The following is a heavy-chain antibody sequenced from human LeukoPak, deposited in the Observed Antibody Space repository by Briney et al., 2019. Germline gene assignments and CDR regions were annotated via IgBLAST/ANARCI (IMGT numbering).Heavy chain of an antibody. D-gene: IGHD4-11*01. Sequence: GESLKTSCKGSGYSFTSYWIGWVRQMPGKGLEWMGIIYPGESDTKYSPSFQGQVTISADKSISTAYLQWGSLKASDTAMYYCARTHSNYMIDYWGQGTLVTVSS. CDR3: ARTHSNYMIDY. CDR2: IYPGESDT. J-gene: IGHJ4*02. CDR1: GYSFTSYW. V-gene: IGHV5-51*01.